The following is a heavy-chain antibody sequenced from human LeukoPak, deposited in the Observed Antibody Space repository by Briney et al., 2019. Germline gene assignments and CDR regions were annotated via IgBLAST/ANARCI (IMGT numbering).Heavy chain of an antibody. CDR3: ARGVYIAAAQYAY. Sequence: SETLSPTCTVSGGSISSYHWSWIRQPPGKGLEWIGCIYYSGTTNYNPSLKSRVTISVDTSKNQFSLKLSSVTAADTAVYYCARGVYIAAAQYAYWGQGTLVTVSS. D-gene: IGHD6-13*01. CDR1: GGSISSYH. V-gene: IGHV4-59*01. J-gene: IGHJ4*02. CDR2: IYYSGTT.